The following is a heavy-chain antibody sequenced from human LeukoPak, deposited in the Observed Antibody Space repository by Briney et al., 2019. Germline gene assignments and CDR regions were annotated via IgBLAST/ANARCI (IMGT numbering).Heavy chain of an antibody. J-gene: IGHJ4*02. CDR1: GFTVSSNY. D-gene: IGHD3-22*01. CDR3: ARGLYYCDSSGYSYYFDY. Sequence: GGSLRLSCAASGFTVSSNYMSWVRQAPGKGLEWVSVIYSGGRTYYADSVKGRFTISRDNSKNTLYLQMNSLRAEDTAVYYCARGLYYCDSSGYSYYFDYWGQGTLVTVSS. CDR2: IYSGGRT. V-gene: IGHV3-53*01.